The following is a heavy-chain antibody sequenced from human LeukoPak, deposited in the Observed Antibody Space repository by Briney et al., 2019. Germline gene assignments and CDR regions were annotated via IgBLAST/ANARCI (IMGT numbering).Heavy chain of an antibody. Sequence: GGSLRLSCAASGFTFSSYWMHWVRQAPGKGLEWVANINQDETEKYYVDSVKGRFTISRDNAENSLYLQMNSQRVEDTAVYYCARNMDVWGQGTTVTVSS. CDR3: ARNMDV. J-gene: IGHJ6*02. CDR1: GFTFSSYW. V-gene: IGHV3-7*01. CDR2: INQDETEK.